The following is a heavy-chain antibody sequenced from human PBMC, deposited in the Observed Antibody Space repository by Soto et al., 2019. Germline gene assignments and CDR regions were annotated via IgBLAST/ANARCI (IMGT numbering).Heavy chain of an antibody. J-gene: IGHJ4*02. D-gene: IGHD2-8*02. CDR3: ARQFYPDVTGNYLLGF. Sequence: EVQLVESGGGLVKPGGSLRLSCEGTGFTFTDYAIHWVRQAPGKGLEWVSSIDGTSVYIYYADSVRGRFTISRDNAKNSLYLQMNSLRAEDTAVYYCARQFYPDVTGNYLLGFWGRGTLVTVSS. V-gene: IGHV3-21*01. CDR2: IDGTSVYI. CDR1: GFTFTDYA.